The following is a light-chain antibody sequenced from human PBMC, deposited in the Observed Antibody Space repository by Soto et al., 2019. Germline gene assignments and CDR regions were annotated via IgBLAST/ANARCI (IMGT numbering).Light chain of an antibody. CDR2: EVS. J-gene: IGLJ2*01. V-gene: IGLV2-14*01. CDR1: SSDVGEYNY. Sequence: QSALTQPRSVSGSPGQSVTISCTGSSSDVGEYNYVSWYQQHPGKAPKLMIYEVSNRPSGVSNRFSGSKSGNTASLTISGLQAEDEADYYCSSYTSSSTLVVFGGGTKLTVL. CDR3: SSYTSSSTLVV.